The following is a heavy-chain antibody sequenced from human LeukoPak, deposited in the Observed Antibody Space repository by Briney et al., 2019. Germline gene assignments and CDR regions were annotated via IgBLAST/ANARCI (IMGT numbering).Heavy chain of an antibody. CDR3: AGDLGVLLWFGELMDV. V-gene: IGHV1-2*06. CDR2: INPNSGGT. D-gene: IGHD3-10*01. CDR1: GYTFTGYY. J-gene: IGHJ6*02. Sequence: GASVKVSCKASGYTFTGYYMHWVRQAPGQGLEWMGRINPNSGGTNYAQKFQGRVTMTRDTSISTAYMELSRLRSDDTAVYYCAGDLGVLLWFGELMDVWGQGTTVTVSS.